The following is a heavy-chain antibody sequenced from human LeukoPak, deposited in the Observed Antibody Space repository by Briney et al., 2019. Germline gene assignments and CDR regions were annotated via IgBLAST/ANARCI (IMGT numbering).Heavy chain of an antibody. CDR2: ITGGGT. D-gene: IGHD1-26*01. J-gene: IGHJ6*03. CDR1: GFSFSTYA. V-gene: IGHV3-23*01. Sequence: GGSLRLSCAASGFSFSTYAMSWVRQAPGKGLEWVSTITGGGTYYADSVRGRFTISRDNSKNTLSLQTNSLRAEDTAVYSCAKDLSGRSYSYYYMDVWGRGTTVTVSS. CDR3: AKDLSGRSYSYYYMDV.